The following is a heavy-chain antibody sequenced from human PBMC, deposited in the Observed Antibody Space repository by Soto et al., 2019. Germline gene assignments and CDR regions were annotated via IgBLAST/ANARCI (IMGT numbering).Heavy chain of an antibody. Sequence: GESLKISCKGSGYSFTSYWISWVRQMPGKGLEWMGRIDPSDSYTNYSPSFQGHVTISADKSISTAYLQWSSLKASDTAMYYCARADRIAAAGWVGYYYYYGMDVWGQGTTVTVSS. CDR2: IDPSDSYT. D-gene: IGHD6-13*01. CDR1: GYSFTSYW. CDR3: ARADRIAAAGWVGYYYYYGMDV. V-gene: IGHV5-10-1*01. J-gene: IGHJ6*02.